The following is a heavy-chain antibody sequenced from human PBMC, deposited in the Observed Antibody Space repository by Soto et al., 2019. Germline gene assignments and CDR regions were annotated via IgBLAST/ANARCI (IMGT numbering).Heavy chain of an antibody. Sequence: VQLVESGGGVVQPGRSLRLSCAASGFTFSSYAMHWVRQAPGKGLEWVAVISYDGSNQYYADSVKGRFTISRDNSKNTLYRQMNSLRAEDTAVYYCARTSIVVVTAPLNRFDPCVQGTLVIDS. D-gene: IGHD2-21*02. CDR2: ISYDGSNQ. J-gene: IGHJ5*02. V-gene: IGHV3-30-3*01. CDR1: GFTFSSYA. CDR3: ARTSIVVVTAPLNRFDP.